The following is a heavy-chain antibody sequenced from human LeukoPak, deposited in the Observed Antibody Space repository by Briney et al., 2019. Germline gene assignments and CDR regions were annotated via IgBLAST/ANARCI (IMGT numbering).Heavy chain of an antibody. CDR3: ARRDYGDYVLVDY. Sequence: SETLSLTCTVSGGSISSYYWSWIRQPPGKGLEWIAYISDIGSINYNPSLKSRVTISLDTSKNQFSLKLSSVTAADTAVYYCARRDYGDYVLVDYWGQGTLVTVS. V-gene: IGHV4-59*08. CDR1: GGSISSYY. J-gene: IGHJ4*02. D-gene: IGHD4-17*01. CDR2: ISDIGSI.